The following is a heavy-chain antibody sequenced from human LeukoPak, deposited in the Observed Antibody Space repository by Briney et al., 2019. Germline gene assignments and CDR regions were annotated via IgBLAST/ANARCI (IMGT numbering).Heavy chain of an antibody. CDR3: AKFGGYDYYYYGMDV. CDR1: GFTFSSYG. CDR2: ISYDGSNK. D-gene: IGHD3-16*01. Sequence: GGSLRLSCAASGFTFSSYGMHWVRQAPGKGLEWVAVISYDGSNKYYADSVKGRFTISRDNSKNTLYLQMNSLRAEDTAVYYCAKFGGYDYYYYGMDVWGQGTTVTVSS. J-gene: IGHJ6*02. V-gene: IGHV3-30*18.